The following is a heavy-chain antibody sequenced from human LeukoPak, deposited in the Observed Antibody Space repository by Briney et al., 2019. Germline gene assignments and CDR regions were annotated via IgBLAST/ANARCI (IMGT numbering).Heavy chain of an antibody. Sequence: SQTLSLTCPVSGASISTYYWGWIRQPPGEWLEWIGYIHNSGSTDYNPSLKSRVTISVDTSKNQFSLKLTSVTAADTAVYFCARASPNWNPPDYWGQGTLVTVSS. CDR1: GASISTYY. D-gene: IGHD1-1*01. CDR2: IHNSGST. CDR3: ARASPNWNPPDY. J-gene: IGHJ4*02. V-gene: IGHV4-59*08.